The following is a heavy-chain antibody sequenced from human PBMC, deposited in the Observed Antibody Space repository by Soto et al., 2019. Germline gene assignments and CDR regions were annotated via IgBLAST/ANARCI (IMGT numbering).Heavy chain of an antibody. D-gene: IGHD3-22*01. Sequence: LSLTCTVSGGSISSYYWGWIRQPPGKGLEWIGYIYYSDSANYNPSLKSRVIISDDTTKNQFSLRLSSVTAADTAVYYCVRAYYDTFGYSLDPWGQGTLVTVSS. V-gene: IGHV4-59*01. CDR2: IYYSDSA. CDR3: VRAYYDTFGYSLDP. CDR1: GGSISSYY. J-gene: IGHJ5*02.